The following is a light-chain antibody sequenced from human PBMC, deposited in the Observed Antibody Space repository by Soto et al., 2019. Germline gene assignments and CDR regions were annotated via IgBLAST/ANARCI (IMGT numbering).Light chain of an antibody. CDR2: EVT. Sequence: QSVLTQPASVSGSPGQSITISCTGTSSDVGGYNYVSWYQQYPGKAPKLLISEVTNRPSGVSNRFSGSKSGNTASLTISGLQAEDEAHYYCSSYTTNSPPVVFGGGTKLTVL. CDR1: SSDVGGYNY. J-gene: IGLJ2*01. CDR3: SSYTTNSPPVV. V-gene: IGLV2-14*01.